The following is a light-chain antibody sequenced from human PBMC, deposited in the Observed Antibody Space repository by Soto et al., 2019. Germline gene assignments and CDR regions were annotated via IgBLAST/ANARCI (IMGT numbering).Light chain of an antibody. J-gene: IGKJ1*01. Sequence: EIVMTQSPATLSVSPGERATLSCRASQSVSSNLAWYQQKPGQAPRLLVYDASNRATGIPARFSGSGSGTEFTLTISSLQSEDFAVYYCQQYNNWPPWTFGQGTKVDIK. CDR3: QQYNNWPPWT. CDR1: QSVSSN. CDR2: DAS. V-gene: IGKV3D-15*01.